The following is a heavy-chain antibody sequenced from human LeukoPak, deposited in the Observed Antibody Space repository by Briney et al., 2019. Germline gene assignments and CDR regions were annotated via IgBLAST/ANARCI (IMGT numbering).Heavy chain of an antibody. CDR1: GDSISSYY. J-gene: IGHJ4*02. CDR3: ARDYNPTNF. V-gene: IGHV4-59*01. D-gene: IGHD1-1*01. CDR2: IYYSGST. Sequence: SETLPLTCTVSGDSISSYYWSWIRQPPGKGLEWIGHIYYSGSTSYNPSLKSRVSISVDTSKNQFSLKLSSVTAADTAVYYCARDYNPTNFWGQGTLVTVSS.